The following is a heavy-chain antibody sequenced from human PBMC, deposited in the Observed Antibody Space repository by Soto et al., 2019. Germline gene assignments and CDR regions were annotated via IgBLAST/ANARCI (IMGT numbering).Heavy chain of an antibody. D-gene: IGHD3-3*01. CDR2: ISAYNGNT. CDR3: ARVGITIFGVVIIPADY. V-gene: IGHV1-18*01. CDR1: GYTFTSYG. Sequence: ASVKVSCKASGYTFTSYGISWVRQAPGQGLEWMGWISAYNGNTNYAQKLQGRVTMTTDTSTSTAYMELRSLRSDDTAVYYCARVGITIFGVVIIPADYWGQGTLGTVSS. J-gene: IGHJ4*02.